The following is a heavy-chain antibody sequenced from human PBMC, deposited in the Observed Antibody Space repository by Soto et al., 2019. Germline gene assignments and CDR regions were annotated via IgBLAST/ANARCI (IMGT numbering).Heavy chain of an antibody. Sequence: QVQLVESGEGVVQPGRSLRLSCAASGFTFSSYGMHWVRQAPGKGLEWVAVIWYDGSNKYYADSVKGRFTISRDNSKNTLYMQMNSLRAEDTAVYYCARDRDYYMDVWGKGTTVTVSS. CDR3: ARDRDYYMDV. CDR2: IWYDGSNK. J-gene: IGHJ6*03. D-gene: IGHD3-10*01. CDR1: GFTFSSYG. V-gene: IGHV3-33*01.